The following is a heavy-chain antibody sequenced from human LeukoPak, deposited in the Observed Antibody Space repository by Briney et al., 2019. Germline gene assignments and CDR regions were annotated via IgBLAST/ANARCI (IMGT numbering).Heavy chain of an antibody. J-gene: IGHJ4*02. CDR1: GGSISSYY. Sequence: SETLSLTCTVSGGSISSYYWSWIRQPPGKGLEWIGYFYYSGSTYYNPSLKSRVTISVDTSKNQFSLKLSSVTAADTAVYYCARGMTTVTTGPFDYWGQGTLVTVSS. CDR3: ARGMTTVTTGPFDY. V-gene: IGHV4-59*08. CDR2: FYYSGST. D-gene: IGHD4-17*01.